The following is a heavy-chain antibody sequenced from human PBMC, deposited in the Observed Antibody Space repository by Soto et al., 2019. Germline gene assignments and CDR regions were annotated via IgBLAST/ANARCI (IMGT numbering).Heavy chain of an antibody. D-gene: IGHD1-1*01. CDR2: MSHSGGS. V-gene: IGHV4-34*01. J-gene: IGHJ3*02. CDR1: GGSVSSGSYY. Sequence: QVQLQQWGAGLLKPSETLSLTCAVYGGSVSSGSYYWSWIRQPPGKGLEWIGEMSHSGGSHFNPSLKSRGTISVDTSKNKFSLKMSSVTAADTALYYCARVERGTATTVVDAFDIWGPGTMVTVSS. CDR3: ARVERGTATTVVDAFDI.